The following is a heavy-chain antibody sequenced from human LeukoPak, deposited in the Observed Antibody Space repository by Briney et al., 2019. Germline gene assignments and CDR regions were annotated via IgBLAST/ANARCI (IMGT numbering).Heavy chain of an antibody. CDR1: GFTFSIFA. CDR3: TTDGEYCSSTSCAAFDY. V-gene: IGHV3-15*01. CDR2: IKSKTDGGTT. J-gene: IGHJ4*02. Sequence: PGGSLRLSCAASGFTFSIFAMSWVRQAPGKGLEWVGRIKSKTDGGTTDYAAPVKGRFTISRDDSKNTLYLQMNSLKTEDTAVYYCTTDGEYCSSTSCAAFDYWGQGTLVTVSS. D-gene: IGHD2-2*01.